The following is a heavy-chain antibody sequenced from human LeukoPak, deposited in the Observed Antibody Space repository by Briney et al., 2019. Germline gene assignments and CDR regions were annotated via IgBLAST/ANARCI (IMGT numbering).Heavy chain of an antibody. Sequence: QPGGSLRLSCTASGFTFSSYAMYWVRQAPGKGLEWVSGIFGSGGSAHYADSVKGRFTISRDNSQNTVYLQMNSLRAEDTAVYYCGKTTTGYSSGRNPAWPVDYWGQGTLVTVSS. V-gene: IGHV3-23*01. CDR3: GKTTTGYSSGRNPAWPVDY. CDR1: GFTFSSYA. J-gene: IGHJ4*02. D-gene: IGHD6-19*01. CDR2: IFGSGGSA.